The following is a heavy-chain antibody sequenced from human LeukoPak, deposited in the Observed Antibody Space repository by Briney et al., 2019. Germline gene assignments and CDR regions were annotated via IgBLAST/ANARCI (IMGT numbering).Heavy chain of an antibody. J-gene: IGHJ4*02. Sequence: GGSLRLSCAASGFTVSSNHMSWVRQAPGKGLEWVSVIYSGGSSYYADSVKGRFTISRDNSKNTLYLQMNSLRAEDTAVYYCAKGGRVTIFSLWGQGTLVTVSS. CDR2: IYSGGSS. CDR1: GFTVSSNH. V-gene: IGHV3-53*01. CDR3: AKGGRVTIFSL. D-gene: IGHD3-9*01.